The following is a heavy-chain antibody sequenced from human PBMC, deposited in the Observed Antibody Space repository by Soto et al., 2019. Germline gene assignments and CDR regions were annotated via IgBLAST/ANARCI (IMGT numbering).Heavy chain of an antibody. D-gene: IGHD6-13*01. CDR3: ARDSGAKLSSS. CDR2: ISAYNGDT. J-gene: IGHJ4*02. V-gene: IGHV1-18*01. Sequence: GASVKVSCKASGYIFSNYGIGWVRQAPGQGLEWMGWISAYNGDTNYAQKLQGRVIMTTDTSTRTAYMELRSLRSDDTAVYYCARDSGAKLSSSWGQGTLVTASS. CDR1: GYIFSNYG.